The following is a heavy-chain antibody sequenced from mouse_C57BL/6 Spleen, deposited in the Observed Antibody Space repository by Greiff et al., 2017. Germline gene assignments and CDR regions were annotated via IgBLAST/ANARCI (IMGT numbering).Heavy chain of an antibody. V-gene: IGHV1-18*01. CDR2: INPNNGGT. D-gene: IGHD2-1*01. Sequence: VQLKESGPELVKPGASVKIPCKASGYTFTDYYMDWVKQSHGKSLEWIGDINPNNGGTIYNQKFKGKATLTVDKSSSTAYMELRSLTSDDTAVYFCAVVTTDYYAMDYWGQGTSVTVSS. CDR1: GYTFTDYY. J-gene: IGHJ4*01. CDR3: AVVTTDYYAMDY.